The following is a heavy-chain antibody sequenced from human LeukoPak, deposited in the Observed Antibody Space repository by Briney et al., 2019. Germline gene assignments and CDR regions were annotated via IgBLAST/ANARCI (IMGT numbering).Heavy chain of an antibody. Sequence: QPGGSLRLSCAVSGFTFSTYEMNWVRQAPGKGLEWISYISTSGSAIYYADSVKGRFTISTDNVKNSLYLQMNSLRAEDTAVYYCARATTTVASFDYWGQGTLVTVSS. D-gene: IGHD4-23*01. CDR3: ARATTTVASFDY. CDR2: ISTSGSAI. CDR1: GFTFSTYE. V-gene: IGHV3-48*03. J-gene: IGHJ4*02.